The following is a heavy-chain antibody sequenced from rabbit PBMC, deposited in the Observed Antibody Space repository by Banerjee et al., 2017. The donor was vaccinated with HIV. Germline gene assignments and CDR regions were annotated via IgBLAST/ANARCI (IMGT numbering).Heavy chain of an antibody. CDR1: GSDISSNA. CDR2: IYSSNGDK. V-gene: IGHV1S47*01. D-gene: IGHD7-1*01. J-gene: IGHJ4*01. CDR3: ARDLAAVTGWNFGL. Sequence: QEQLVESGGGLVQPEGSLTLTCKASGSDISSNAMCWVRQAPGKGLELIACIYSSNGDKWYASWAKGRFTISRTSSTTVALQMTSLTAADTATYFCARDLAAVTGWNFGLWGPGTLVTVS.